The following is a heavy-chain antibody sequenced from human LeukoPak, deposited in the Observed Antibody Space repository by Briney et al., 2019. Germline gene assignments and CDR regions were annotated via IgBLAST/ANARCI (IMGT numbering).Heavy chain of an antibody. CDR3: ARAVASNWFDP. J-gene: IGHJ5*02. CDR2: IKEDGGEK. CDR1: GFSFSNYW. V-gene: IGHV3-7*01. D-gene: IGHD6-19*01. Sequence: GGSLRLSCVASGFSFSNYWMSWVRQAPGKGLEWVANIKEDGGEKQYADSVEGRFTISRDNAKNSLYVQMNSLRADDTALYYCARAVASNWFDPWGQGTLVTVSS.